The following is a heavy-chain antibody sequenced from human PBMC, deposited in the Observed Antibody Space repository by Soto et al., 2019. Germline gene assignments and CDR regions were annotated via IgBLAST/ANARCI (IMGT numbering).Heavy chain of an antibody. CDR3: AKDHSSSWSKLWYSDL. V-gene: IGHV3-23*01. Sequence: EVQLLESGGGLVQPGGSLRLSCAASGFTFSSYAMSWVRQAPGKGLEWVSAISGSGGSTYYADSVKGRFTISRDNSKNTLYLQMNSLRAEDTAVYYCAKDHSSSWSKLWYSDLWGRGTLVTVSS. D-gene: IGHD6-13*01. CDR1: GFTFSSYA. CDR2: ISGSGGST. J-gene: IGHJ2*01.